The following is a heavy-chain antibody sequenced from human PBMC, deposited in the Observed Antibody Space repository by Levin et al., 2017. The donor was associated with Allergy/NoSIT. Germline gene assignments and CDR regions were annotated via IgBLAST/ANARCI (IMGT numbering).Heavy chain of an antibody. J-gene: IGHJ4*02. D-gene: IGHD6-13*01. CDR3: ARRGYSSSWYSDY. V-gene: IGHV4-34*01. Sequence: KASETLSLTCAVYGGSFSGYYWSWIRQPPGKGLEWIGEINHSGSTNYNPSLKSRVTISVDTSKNQFSLKLSSVTAADTAVYYCARRGYSSSWYSDYWGQGTLVTVSS. CDR1: GGSFSGYY. CDR2: INHSGST.